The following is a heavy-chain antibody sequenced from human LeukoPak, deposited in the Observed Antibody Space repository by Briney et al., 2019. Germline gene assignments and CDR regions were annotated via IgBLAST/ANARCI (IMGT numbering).Heavy chain of an antibody. V-gene: IGHV3-49*04. CDR2: IRNKAYGGTT. J-gene: IGHJ4*02. D-gene: IGHD3-10*01. CDR3: TREYYYGSGSYDY. Sequence: GGSLRLSCIASGFTLGDYAMSWVRQAPGKGLEWVGFIRNKAYGGTTEYAASVKDRFTISRDDSKSIAYLQMNSLKTEDTAVYYCTREYYYGSGSYDYWGQGTLVTVSS. CDR1: GFTLGDYA.